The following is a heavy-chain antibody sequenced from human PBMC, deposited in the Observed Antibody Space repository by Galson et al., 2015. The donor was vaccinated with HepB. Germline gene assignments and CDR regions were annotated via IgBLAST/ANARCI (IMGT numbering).Heavy chain of an antibody. J-gene: IGHJ4*02. D-gene: IGHD3-10*01. CDR1: GFTFSSYG. CDR3: AKDLTGSLWFGESYHWGPSGSYVPADFDY. V-gene: IGHV3-30*18. Sequence: SLRLSCAATGFTFSSYGMHWVRQAPGKGLDWVAVISYDGSNKYYADSVKGRFTISRDNSKNTLYLQMNSLRAEDTAVYYCAKDLTGSLWFGESYHWGPSGSYVPADFDYWGQGTLVTVSS. CDR2: ISYDGSNK.